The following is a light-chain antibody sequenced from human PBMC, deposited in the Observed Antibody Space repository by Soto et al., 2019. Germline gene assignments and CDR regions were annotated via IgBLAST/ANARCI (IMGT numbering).Light chain of an antibody. Sequence: DIQLTQSPSFLSASVLYIVTITFRASQGISSYLAWYQQKPGKAPKLLIYAASTLQSGVPSRFSVSGSGTEFTLTISSLQPEDFATYYCQKLNSYPRKFGQGTKVDI. CDR3: QKLNSYPRK. CDR2: AAS. CDR1: QGISSY. V-gene: IGKV1-9*01. J-gene: IGKJ1*01.